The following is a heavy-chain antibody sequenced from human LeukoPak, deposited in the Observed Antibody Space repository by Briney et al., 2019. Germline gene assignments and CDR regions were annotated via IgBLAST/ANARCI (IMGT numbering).Heavy chain of an antibody. V-gene: IGHV1-18*01. CDR1: GYTFTSYG. CDR2: ISAYNGNT. J-gene: IGHJ1*01. CDR3: ARVRAIAATGTGARYFQD. D-gene: IGHD1-1*01. Sequence: ASVKVSCKASGYTFTSYGISWVRQAPGQGLEWMGWISAYNGNTNYAQKLQGRVTMTTDTSTSTAYMELSRLRSDDTAVYFCARVRAIAATGTGARYFQDWGQGTLVTVSS.